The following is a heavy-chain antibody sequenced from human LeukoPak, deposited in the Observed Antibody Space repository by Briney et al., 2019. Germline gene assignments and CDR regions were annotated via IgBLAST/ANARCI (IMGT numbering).Heavy chain of an antibody. CDR3: ARANKSGGWFDP. D-gene: IGHD3-16*01. CDR2: AYHSGTT. Sequence: PSETLSLTCTVSGGSINSTSYYWAWIRQSPEKGLEWLGTAYHSGTTYNNPSLKSRVSISVDTSRNQFSLQLSSVTAADTAVYFCARANKSGGWFDPWGRGTLVTVSS. V-gene: IGHV4-39*07. CDR1: GGSINSTSYY. J-gene: IGHJ5*02.